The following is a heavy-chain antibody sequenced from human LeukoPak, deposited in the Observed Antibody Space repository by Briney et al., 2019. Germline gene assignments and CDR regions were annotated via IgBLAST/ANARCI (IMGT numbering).Heavy chain of an antibody. Sequence: GGSLRLSXAASGFTVSSNYMSWVRQAPGKGLEWVSVIYSGGSTYYADSVKGRFTISRDNSKNTLYLQMNSLRAEDTAVYYCARSDDFWSGYYSDYWGQGTLVTVSS. D-gene: IGHD3-3*01. CDR1: GFTVSSNY. CDR3: ARSDDFWSGYYSDY. CDR2: IYSGGST. J-gene: IGHJ4*02. V-gene: IGHV3-66*02.